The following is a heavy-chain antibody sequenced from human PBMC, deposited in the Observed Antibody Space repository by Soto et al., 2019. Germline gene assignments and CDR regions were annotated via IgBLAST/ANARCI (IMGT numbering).Heavy chain of an antibody. D-gene: IGHD6-19*01. V-gene: IGHV3-7*02. CDR2: INQDGSQK. CDR3: ASVRAGH. J-gene: IGHJ4*02. Sequence: GGSLRISCAASGFTFSNSWMNWVRQAPGKGLEWVANINQDGSQKYYVDSVKGRFTISRDNTKNSLYLQMNSLRAEDTAVYYCASVRAGHWGQGTLVTVSS. CDR1: GFTFSNSW.